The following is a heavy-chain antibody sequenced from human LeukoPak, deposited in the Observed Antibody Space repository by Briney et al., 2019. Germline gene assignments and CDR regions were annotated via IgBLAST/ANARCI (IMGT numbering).Heavy chain of an antibody. Sequence: GSLRLSCAASGFTFSNAWMSWVRQPPGKGLEWIGEINHSGSTNYNPSLKSRVTISVDTSKNQFSLKLSSVTAADTAVYYCARRLRYFDWFVDYWGQGTLVTVSS. D-gene: IGHD3-9*01. CDR2: INHSGST. J-gene: IGHJ4*02. CDR1: GFTFSNAW. CDR3: ARRLRYFDWFVDY. V-gene: IGHV4-34*01.